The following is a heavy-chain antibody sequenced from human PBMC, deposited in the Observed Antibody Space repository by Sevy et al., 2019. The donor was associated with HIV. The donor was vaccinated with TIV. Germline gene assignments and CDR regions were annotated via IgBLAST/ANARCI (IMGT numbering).Heavy chain of an antibody. CDR3: ASREMDYDSSGYFAF. CDR1: GGSFNSGKYC. V-gene: IGHV4-39*01. Sequence: SETLSLTCTVSGGSFNSGKYCWTWIRQPPGKGLEWIGSICNSGNTYYKSSLKTRVTISVEKSKNQFSLKLTSVTTADTAVYYCASREMDYDSSGYFAFWGQGTLVTVSS. D-gene: IGHD3-22*01. CDR2: ICNSGNT. J-gene: IGHJ4*02.